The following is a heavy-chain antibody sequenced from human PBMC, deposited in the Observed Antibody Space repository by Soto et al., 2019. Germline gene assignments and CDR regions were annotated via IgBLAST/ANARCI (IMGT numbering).Heavy chain of an antibody. D-gene: IGHD3-22*01. CDR3: AKNPGYYYDSTGYHFDY. Sequence: GVSLRLSCAASAFTFSNYAMSWLRQAPGKGLEWVSAISYGGGTTYYADSVKGRFTISRDNSKNTLYLQMNSLRAEDTAVYYCAKNPGYYYDSTGYHFDYWGQGT. CDR2: ISYGGGTT. V-gene: IGHV3-23*01. J-gene: IGHJ4*02. CDR1: AFTFSNYA.